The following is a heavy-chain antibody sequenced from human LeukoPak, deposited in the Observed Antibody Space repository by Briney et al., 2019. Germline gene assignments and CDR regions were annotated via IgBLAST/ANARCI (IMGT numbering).Heavy chain of an antibody. V-gene: IGHV4-39*07. Sequence: SETLSLTCSVSGGSISRSNYYWDWIRQPPGKGLEWIGSIYYSGTTNYNPSLKSRVTISVDTSKNQFSLKLSSVTAADTAVYYCARTGAAGYYYYYMDVWGKGTTVTISS. CDR1: GGSISRSNYY. D-gene: IGHD6-13*01. CDR3: ARTGAAGYYYYYMDV. CDR2: IYYSGTT. J-gene: IGHJ6*03.